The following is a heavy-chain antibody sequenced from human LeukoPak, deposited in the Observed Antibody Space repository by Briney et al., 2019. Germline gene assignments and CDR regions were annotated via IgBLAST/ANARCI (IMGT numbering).Heavy chain of an antibody. CDR1: GFTFGDYA. Sequence: SLRLSCTASGFTFGDYAMSWVRQAPGKGLEWVGFIRSKAYGGTTEYAASVKGRFTISRDDSKSIAYLQMNSLKTEDTAVYYCTRGDLYYDYWSGYYRPYYFDYWGQGTLVTVSS. CDR2: IRSKAYGGTT. CDR3: TRGDLYYDYWSGYYRPYYFDY. J-gene: IGHJ4*02. D-gene: IGHD3-3*01. V-gene: IGHV3-49*04.